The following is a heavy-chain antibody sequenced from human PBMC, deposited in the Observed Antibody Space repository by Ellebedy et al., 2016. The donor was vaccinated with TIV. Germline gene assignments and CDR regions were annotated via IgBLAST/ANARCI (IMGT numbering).Heavy chain of an antibody. CDR1: GSTFSKYG. CDR2: IWYDGSNI. D-gene: IGHD2/OR15-2a*01. V-gene: IGHV3-33*01. CDR3: ATERRNYYNGMDV. Sequence: PGGSLRLSCAASGSTFSKYGMHWVRQAPGKGLEWVADIWYDGSNIYYADSVKGRFPISRDNSENTLYLQMNSLRAEDTGVYYCATERRNYYNGMDVWGQGTTVTVSS. J-gene: IGHJ6*02.